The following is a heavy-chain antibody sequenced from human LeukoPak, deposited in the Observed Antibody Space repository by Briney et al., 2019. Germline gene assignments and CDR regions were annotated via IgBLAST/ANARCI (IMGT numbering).Heavy chain of an antibody. J-gene: IGHJ2*01. V-gene: IGHV3-13*05. D-gene: IGHD1-26*01. CDR2: IGTAGDP. CDR1: GFTFRSHD. Sequence: GGSLRLSCAASGFTFRSHDMHWVRQSTERGLEWVSAIGTAGDPHYPGSVKGRFTISRENAKNMLYLQMNSLRAGDTAIYYCARVSGAYYRYFDLWGRGTLVTVSS. CDR3: ARVSGAYYRYFDL.